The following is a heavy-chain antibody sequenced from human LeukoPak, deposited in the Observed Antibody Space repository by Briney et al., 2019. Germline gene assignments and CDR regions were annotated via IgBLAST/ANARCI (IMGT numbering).Heavy chain of an antibody. J-gene: IGHJ2*01. Sequence: GRSLRLSCAASGFIFDDYAMHWVRQAPGKGLEWVSGISWNSGHRGYADSVKGRFTISRDNAKNSLYLQMNSLRAEDTALYYCAKDRRHTVSGGYFDLWGRGTLVIVSS. CDR3: AKDRRHTVSGGYFDL. D-gene: IGHD3-10*01. CDR1: GFIFDDYA. CDR2: ISWNSGHR. V-gene: IGHV3-9*01.